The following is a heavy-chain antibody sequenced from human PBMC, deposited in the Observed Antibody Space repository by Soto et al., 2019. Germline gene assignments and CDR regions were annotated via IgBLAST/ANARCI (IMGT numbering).Heavy chain of an antibody. Sequence: EVQLVESGGGLVQPGGSLRLSCAASEFTFSGRSVHWVLQAPGKGLVWVSGIDKVGTDSTYADSVKGRFTSSRDNAKNTVYLQMSSLRVYDTAVYYCATGGFGPDVWRKGTTVNVSS. CDR2: IDKVGTDS. J-gene: IGHJ6*03. V-gene: IGHV3-74*01. D-gene: IGHD3-10*01. CDR3: ATGGFGPDV. CDR1: EFTFSGRS.